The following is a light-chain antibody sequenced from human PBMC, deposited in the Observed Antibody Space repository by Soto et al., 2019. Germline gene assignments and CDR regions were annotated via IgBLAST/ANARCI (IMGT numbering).Light chain of an antibody. J-gene: IGLJ1*01. CDR2: EVS. Sequence: QSALTQPASVSGSLGQSITISCTGTSSDVGAYNYVSWYQQQPGKAPKLMISEVSNRPSGVSNRFSGSKSGNTAYLTISGLQAEDEADYYCWSYAVGRTYVFGTGTKVTVL. CDR1: SSDVGAYNY. V-gene: IGLV2-23*02. CDR3: WSYAVGRTYV.